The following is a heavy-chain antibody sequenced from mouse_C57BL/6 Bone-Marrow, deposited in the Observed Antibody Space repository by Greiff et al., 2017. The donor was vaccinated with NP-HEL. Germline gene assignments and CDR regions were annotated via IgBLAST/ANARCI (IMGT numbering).Heavy chain of an antibody. CDR3: ARGGYGSSYPDY. D-gene: IGHD1-1*01. CDR1: GYTFTSYG. V-gene: IGHV1-81*01. Sequence: QVQLKQSGAELARPGASVKLSCKASGYTFTSYGISWVKQRTGQGLEWIGEIYPRSGNTYYNEKFKGKATLTADKSSSTAYLELRSLTSEDSAVYFCARGGYGSSYPDYWGKGTTLTVSA. CDR2: IYPRSGNT. J-gene: IGHJ2*01.